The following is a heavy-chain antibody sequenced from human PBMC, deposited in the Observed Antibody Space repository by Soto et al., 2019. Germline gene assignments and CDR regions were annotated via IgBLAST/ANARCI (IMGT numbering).Heavy chain of an antibody. J-gene: IGHJ3*02. V-gene: IGHV3-7*01. CDR3: ARGSGSGWYDAFDI. CDR2: IKQDGSEK. D-gene: IGHD6-19*01. Sequence: GGSLRLSCAASGFTFSSYWMSWVRQAPGKGLEWVANIKQDGSEKYYVDSVKGRFTISRDNAKNSLYLQMNSLRAEDTAVYYCARGSGSGWYDAFDIWGQGTMVTVPS. CDR1: GFTFSSYW.